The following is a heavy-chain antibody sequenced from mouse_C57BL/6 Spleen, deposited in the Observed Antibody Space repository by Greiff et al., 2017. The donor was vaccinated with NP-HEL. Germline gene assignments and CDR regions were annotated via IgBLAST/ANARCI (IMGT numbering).Heavy chain of an antibody. J-gene: IGHJ3*01. CDR1: GFTFSDYY. V-gene: IGHV5-12*01. Sequence: EVKLVESGGGLVQPGGSLKLSCAASGFTFSDYYMYWVRQTPEKRLEWVAYISNGGGSTYYPDTVKGRFTISRDNAKNTLYLQMSRLKSEDTAMYYCARLGTTVVAGRAWFAYWGQGTLVTVSA. D-gene: IGHD1-1*01. CDR3: ARLGTTVVAGRAWFAY. CDR2: ISNGGGST.